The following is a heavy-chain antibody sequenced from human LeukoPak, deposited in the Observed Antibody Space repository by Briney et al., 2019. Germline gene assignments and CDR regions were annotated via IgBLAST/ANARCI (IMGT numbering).Heavy chain of an antibody. J-gene: IGHJ4*02. CDR2: ISWNNGSI. V-gene: IGHV3-9*01. Sequence: GGSLRLSCAASGFTFDDYAMHWVRQAPGKGLEWVSGISWNNGSIGYADSVKGRFTISSDNAKNSLYAQMNSLRAEDTALYYCAKLMADSNGVAYDYWGQGTLVTVSS. D-gene: IGHD3-22*01. CDR1: GFTFDDYA. CDR3: AKLMADSNGVAYDY.